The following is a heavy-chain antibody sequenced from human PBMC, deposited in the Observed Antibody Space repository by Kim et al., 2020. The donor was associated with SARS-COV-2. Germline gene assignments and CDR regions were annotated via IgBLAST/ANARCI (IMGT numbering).Heavy chain of an antibody. CDR3: ARDVGRTLDYYGSGDNYYGMDV. V-gene: IGHV3-21*01. CDR2: ISSSSSYI. Sequence: GGSLRLSCAASGFTFSSYSMNWVRQAPGKGLEWVSSISSSSSYIYYADSVKGRFTISRDNAKNSLYLQMNSLRAEDTAVYYCARDVGRTLDYYGSGDNYYGMDVWGQGTTVTVSS. CDR1: GFTFSSYS. J-gene: IGHJ6*02. D-gene: IGHD3-10*01.